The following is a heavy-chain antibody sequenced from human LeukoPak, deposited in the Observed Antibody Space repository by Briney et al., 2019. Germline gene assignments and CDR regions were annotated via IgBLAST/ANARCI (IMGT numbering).Heavy chain of an antibody. D-gene: IGHD3-22*01. V-gene: IGHV1-46*01. CDR3: ARWWDDGSGYSYLYGMDV. CDR2: IIPSGGST. J-gene: IGHJ6*02. Sequence: ASVKVSCKASGYTFTSYYMHWVRQAPGQGLEWMGIIIPSGGSTSYAQKFQGRVTMTRDTSTSPVYMELSSLRSEDTAVYYCARWWDDGSGYSYLYGMDVWGQGTTVTVSS. CDR1: GYTFTSYY.